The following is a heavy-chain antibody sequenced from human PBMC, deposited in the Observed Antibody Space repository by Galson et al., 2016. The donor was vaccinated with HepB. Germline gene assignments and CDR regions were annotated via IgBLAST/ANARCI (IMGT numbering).Heavy chain of an antibody. D-gene: IGHD3-16*01. CDR2: INQDGSEN. CDR1: GFTSSSYW. Sequence: SLRLSCAASGFTSSSYWMSWVRRPPGKGLEWVAMINQDGSENYYVDSVKGRFTIFRDNAKNSLFLQMNSLRAEDTAIYYCARVGPPPEGYPSHWGGMDVWGQGTTVTVSS. V-gene: IGHV3-7*03. CDR3: ARVGPPPEGYPSHWGGMDV. J-gene: IGHJ6*02.